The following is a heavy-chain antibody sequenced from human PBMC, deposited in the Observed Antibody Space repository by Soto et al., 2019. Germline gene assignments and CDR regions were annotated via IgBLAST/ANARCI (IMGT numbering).Heavy chain of an antibody. CDR3: ARTGGGMAARPLDY. Sequence: QIQLVQSGGKVKKPGASVEVSCKASGYMFTSYGISWVRQAPGQGLEWMAWISAYNGNKKYAQKFQGRVTITTDTSTSTVSMELQNLRSDDTAIYYCARTGGGMAARPLDYWGQGTLVTVSS. D-gene: IGHD6-6*01. CDR2: ISAYNGNK. CDR1: GYMFTSYG. J-gene: IGHJ4*02. V-gene: IGHV1-18*04.